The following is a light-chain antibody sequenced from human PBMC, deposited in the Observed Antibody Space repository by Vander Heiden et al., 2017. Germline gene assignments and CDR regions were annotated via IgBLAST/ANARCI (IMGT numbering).Light chain of an antibody. Sequence: DIQMTQSPSTLSASVGDKVTITCRASQSISDWLAWYQQKPGKAPKLLIYEASSLQGGVPSRFSGSGSGTEFTLTISSLQPDDFATYYCQQDNSHPYTFGQGTKLDIK. J-gene: IGKJ2*01. CDR3: QQDNSHPYT. CDR1: QSISDW. V-gene: IGKV1-5*03. CDR2: EAS.